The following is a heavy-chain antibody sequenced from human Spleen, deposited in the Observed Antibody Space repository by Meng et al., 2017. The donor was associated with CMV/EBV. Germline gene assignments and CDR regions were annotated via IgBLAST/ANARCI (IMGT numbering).Heavy chain of an antibody. V-gene: IGHV1-2*02. Sequence: SCKASGYTFTGYYFHWVRQAPGQGLEWMGWINPNTSGTNYAQKFQGRVTMTRDTSIRTAYMELRRLRYDDTAVYYCGVIVVPSAAFYWGQGTLVTVSS. CDR3: GVIVVPSAAFY. CDR2: INPNTSGT. CDR1: GYTFTGYY. D-gene: IGHD2-2*01. J-gene: IGHJ4*02.